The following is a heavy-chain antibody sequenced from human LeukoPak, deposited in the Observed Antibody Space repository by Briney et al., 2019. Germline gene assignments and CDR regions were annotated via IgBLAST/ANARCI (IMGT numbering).Heavy chain of an antibody. CDR2: ISSSATYK. CDR1: GFIFGRYG. V-gene: IGHV3-21*04. Sequence: GGSLRLSCAASGFIFGRYGMHWVRQAPGKGLEWVSTISSSATYKYYAESVKGRFTISRDNSMNTLYLEMNNLRADDTALYYCARGGSGWFGRTDYWGQGTLVTVSS. CDR3: ARGGSGWFGRTDY. J-gene: IGHJ4*02. D-gene: IGHD6-19*01.